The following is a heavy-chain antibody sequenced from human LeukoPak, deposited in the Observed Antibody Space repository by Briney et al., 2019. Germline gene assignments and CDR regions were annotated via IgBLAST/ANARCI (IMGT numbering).Heavy chain of an antibody. CDR1: GGSISSYY. CDR3: ASTHPGASSGPYPRS. D-gene: IGHD3-10*01. J-gene: IGHJ5*02. V-gene: IGHV4-59*12. Sequence: SETLSLTCTVSGGSISSYYWSWIRQPPGKGLEWIGYIYYSGSTNYNPSLKSRVTISVDTSKNQFSLKLSSVTAADTAVYYCASTHPGASSGPYPRSWGRGTLVTVSS. CDR2: IYYSGST.